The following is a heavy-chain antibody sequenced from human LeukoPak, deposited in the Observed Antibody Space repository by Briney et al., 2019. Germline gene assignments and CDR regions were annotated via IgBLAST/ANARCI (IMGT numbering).Heavy chain of an antibody. CDR1: GFTFSSYS. Sequence: PGGSLRLSCAASGFTFSSYSMNWVRQAPGKGLEWVSSISSSSSYIYYADSVKGRFTISRDNAKNSLYLQMNSLRAEDTAVYYCARERWPDNRIDYWGQGTLVTVSS. V-gene: IGHV3-21*01. D-gene: IGHD1-14*01. J-gene: IGHJ4*02. CDR2: ISSSSSYI. CDR3: ARERWPDNRIDY.